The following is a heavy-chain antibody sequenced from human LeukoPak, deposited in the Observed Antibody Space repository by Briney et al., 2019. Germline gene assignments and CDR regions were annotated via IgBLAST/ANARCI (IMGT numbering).Heavy chain of an antibody. CDR3: VRDSLSARCSGGSCYSLDFDY. V-gene: IGHV3-48*03. CDR1: GFTFSSYE. CDR2: ISSSGSTI. J-gene: IGHJ4*02. D-gene: IGHD2-15*01. Sequence: PGGSLRLSCAASGFTFSSYEMNWVRQAPGKGLEWVSYISSSGSTIYYADSVKGRFTISRDNAKNSLYLQMNSPRAEDTAVYYCVRDSLSARCSGGSCYSLDFDYWGQGTLVTVSS.